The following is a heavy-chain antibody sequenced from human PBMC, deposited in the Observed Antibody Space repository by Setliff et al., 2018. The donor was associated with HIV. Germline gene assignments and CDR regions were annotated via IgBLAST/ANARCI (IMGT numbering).Heavy chain of an antibody. J-gene: IGHJ5*02. CDR1: GFTFSSYA. CDR2: ISGSGGST. V-gene: IGHV3-23*01. CDR3: AKDPRGSMVRGLINYFDP. Sequence: GGPLRLSCAASGFTFSSYAMTWVRQAPGKGLEWVSAISGSGGSTYYADSVKGRFIISRDNSKNTLYLQMNSLRAQDTAIYYCAKDPRGSMVRGLINYFDPWGQGTLVTVSS. D-gene: IGHD3-10*01.